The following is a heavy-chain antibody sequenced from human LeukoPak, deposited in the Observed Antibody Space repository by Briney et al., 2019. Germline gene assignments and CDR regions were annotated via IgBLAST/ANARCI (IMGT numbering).Heavy chain of an antibody. D-gene: IGHD1-26*01. CDR2: IRQDGDLK. J-gene: IGHJ4*02. V-gene: IGHV3-7*01. Sequence: GGSLRLSCTGSGFTFSSYWMSWVRQAPGKGLEWVANIRQDGDLKHYVDSVRGRFTISRDNAENSLYLQMNSLRAEDTAIYYCAREIVGTIKSYFDYWGQGTLVTVSS. CDR1: GFTFSSYW. CDR3: AREIVGTIKSYFDY.